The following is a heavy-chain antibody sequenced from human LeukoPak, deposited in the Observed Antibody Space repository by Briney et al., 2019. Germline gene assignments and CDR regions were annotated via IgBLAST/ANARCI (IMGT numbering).Heavy chain of an antibody. CDR3: ARGYCSGGSCYSRRDAFDI. CDR1: GYTFSSYA. D-gene: IGHD2-15*01. V-gene: IGHV1-69*06. CDR2: IIPIFGTA. Sequence: GASVKVSCKASGYTFSSYAISWVRQAPGQGLEWMGGIIPIFGTANYAQKFQGRVTITADKSTSTAYMELSSLGSEDTAVYYCARGYCSGGSCYSRRDAFDIWGQGTMVTVSS. J-gene: IGHJ3*02.